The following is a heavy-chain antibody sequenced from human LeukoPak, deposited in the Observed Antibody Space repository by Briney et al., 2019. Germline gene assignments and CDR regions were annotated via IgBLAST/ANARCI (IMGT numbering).Heavy chain of an antibody. CDR2: INPNSGGT. D-gene: IGHD1-26*01. Sequence: ASVNVSCKASGYTFTGYYMHWVRQAPGQGLEWMGWINPNSGGTNYAQKFQGRVTMTRDTSISTAYMELSRLRSDDTAVYYCARLKRRWELLERVDYWGQGTLVTVSS. CDR1: GYTFTGYY. J-gene: IGHJ4*02. CDR3: ARLKRRWELLERVDY. V-gene: IGHV1-2*02.